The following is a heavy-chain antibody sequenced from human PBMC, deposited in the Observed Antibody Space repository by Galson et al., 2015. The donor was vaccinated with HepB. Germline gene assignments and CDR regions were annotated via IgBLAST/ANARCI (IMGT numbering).Heavy chain of an antibody. CDR2: ISYDGSNK. V-gene: IGHV3-30*04. CDR3: ARDHSSGWAHQYYFDY. J-gene: IGHJ4*02. Sequence: SLRLSCAASGFTFSSYAMHWVRQAPGKGLEWVAVISYDGSNKYYADSVKGRFTISRDNSKNTLYLQMNSLRAEDTAVYYCARDHSSGWAHQYYFDYWGQGTLVTVSS. D-gene: IGHD6-19*01. CDR1: GFTFSSYA.